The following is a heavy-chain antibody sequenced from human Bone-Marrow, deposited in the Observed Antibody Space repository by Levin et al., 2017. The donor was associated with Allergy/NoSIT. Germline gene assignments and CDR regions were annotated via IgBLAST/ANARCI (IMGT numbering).Heavy chain of an antibody. CDR1: EFSVSDNY. D-gene: IGHD5/OR15-5a*01. J-gene: IGHJ6*02. CDR3: ATMSWPSYYYALDV. Sequence: ETLSLTCVASEFSVSDNYMSWVRQAPGKGLEWVSVIYSGGNTYYAASVRGRFTISRDSSKNTLYLQMNSLRVEDAAVYYCATMSWPSYYYALDVWGQGTTVTVSS. V-gene: IGHV3-53*01. CDR2: IYSGGNT.